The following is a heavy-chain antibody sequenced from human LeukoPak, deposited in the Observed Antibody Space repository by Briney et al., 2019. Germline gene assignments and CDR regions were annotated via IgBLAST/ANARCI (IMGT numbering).Heavy chain of an antibody. V-gene: IGHV3-11*01. CDR2: ISSSGSTI. J-gene: IGHJ6*02. CDR3: AKDIVATMGYGMDV. D-gene: IGHD5-12*01. CDR1: GLTFSDYY. Sequence: GGSLRLSCAASGLTFSDYYMSWIRQAPGKGLEWVSYISSSGSTIYYADSVKGRFTISRDNAKNSLYLQMNSLRAEDTALYYCAKDIVATMGYGMDVWGQGTTVTVSS.